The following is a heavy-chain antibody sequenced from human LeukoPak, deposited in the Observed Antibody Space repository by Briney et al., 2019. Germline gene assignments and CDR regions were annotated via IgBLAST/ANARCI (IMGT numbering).Heavy chain of an antibody. J-gene: IGHJ5*02. CDR2: INTDGSRT. D-gene: IGHD1-26*01. Sequence: PGGSLRLSCAASGFTFSSYWMHWVRQAPGKGLVWVSRINTDGSRTSYADPVRGLFTISRDNAKNTLFLQMNSLRAEDPAVYYCARVRSGSYNWFDPWGQGTLVTVSS. V-gene: IGHV3-74*01. CDR3: ARVRSGSYNWFDP. CDR1: GFTFSSYW.